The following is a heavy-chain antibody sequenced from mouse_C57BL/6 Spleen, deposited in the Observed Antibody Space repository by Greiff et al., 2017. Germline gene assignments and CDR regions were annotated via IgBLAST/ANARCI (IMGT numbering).Heavy chain of an antibody. V-gene: IGHV5-4*01. CDR2: ISDGGSYT. D-gene: IGHD5-1-1*01. Sequence: EVQRVESGGGLVKPGGSLKLSCAASGFTFSSYDMSWVRQTPEKRLEWVATISDGGSYTYYPDNVKGRVTISRDIAKNNLYLQTSHLKSADTAMYDCAIDTAPYYAIDYWGQGTSVTVSS. J-gene: IGHJ4*01. CDR3: AIDTAPYYAIDY. CDR1: GFTFSSYD.